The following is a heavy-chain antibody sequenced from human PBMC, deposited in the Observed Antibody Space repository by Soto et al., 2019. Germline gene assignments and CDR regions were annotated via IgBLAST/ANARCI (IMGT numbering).Heavy chain of an antibody. V-gene: IGHV4-4*02. D-gene: IGHD3-10*01. J-gene: IGHJ6*02. CDR1: GGSISSSNW. Sequence: SSETLSLTCAVSGGSISSSNWWSWVRQPPGKGLEWIGEIYHSGSTNYNPSLKSRVTISVDKSKNQFSLKLSSVTAADTAVYYFARVIYGWATRYTYYGMDVCVQ. CDR3: ARVIYGWATRYTYYGMDV. CDR2: IYHSGST.